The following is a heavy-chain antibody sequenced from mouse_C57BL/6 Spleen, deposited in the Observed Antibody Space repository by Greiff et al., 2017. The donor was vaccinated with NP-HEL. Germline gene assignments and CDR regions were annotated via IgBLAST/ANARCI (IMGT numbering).Heavy chain of an antibody. CDR3: ASLIYYDYDGTGFAY. CDR1: GFSLTSYA. Sequence: VQGVESGPGLVAPSQSLSITCTVSGFSLTSYAISWVRQPPGKGLEWLGVIWTGGGTNYNSALKSRLSISKDNSKSQVFLKMNSLQTDDTARYYCASLIYYDYDGTGFAYWGQGTLVTVSA. V-gene: IGHV2-9-1*01. CDR2: IWTGGGT. J-gene: IGHJ3*01. D-gene: IGHD2-4*01.